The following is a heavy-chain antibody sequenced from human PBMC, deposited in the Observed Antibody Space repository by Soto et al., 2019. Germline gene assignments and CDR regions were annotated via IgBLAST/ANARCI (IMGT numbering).Heavy chain of an antibody. CDR1: CASMSDYY. V-gene: IGHV4-59*01. Sequence: SETVSLTCTVSCASMSDYYGSCIRQSPWKGLEHIVYLHYSGSANYNPSLKSRVTISMDTPKNQFSLKLNSVIAADTAIYYCARSGHTFAGVVWGPGTMVTLSS. CDR3: ARSGHTFAGVV. D-gene: IGHD3-16*01. J-gene: IGHJ4*02. CDR2: LHYSGSA.